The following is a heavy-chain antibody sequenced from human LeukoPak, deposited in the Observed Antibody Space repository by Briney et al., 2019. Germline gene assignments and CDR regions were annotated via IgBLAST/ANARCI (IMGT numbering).Heavy chain of an antibody. V-gene: IGHV3-66*01. CDR3: AKDRRYYYGSGSYSSYYFDY. J-gene: IGHJ4*02. Sequence: PGGSLRLSCAASGFTVSSNYMSWVRQAPGKGLEWVSVIYSGGSTYYADSVKGRFTISRDNSKNTLYLQMNSLRAEDTAVYYCAKDRRYYYGSGSYSSYYFDYWGQGTLVTVSS. CDR2: IYSGGST. D-gene: IGHD3-10*01. CDR1: GFTVSSNY.